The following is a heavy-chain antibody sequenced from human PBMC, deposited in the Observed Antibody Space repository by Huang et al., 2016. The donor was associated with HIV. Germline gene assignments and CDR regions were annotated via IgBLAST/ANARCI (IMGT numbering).Heavy chain of an antibody. J-gene: IGHJ6*02. CDR3: VRGGYIVNNLLYHYGMDV. V-gene: IGHV1-8*03. CDR2: VLPKSGDT. CDR1: GYNFNNYD. Sequence: QVQLVQSGAAVKKPGASVKVSCKASGYNFNNYDSNWVGQAAGQGLEWRGMVLPKSGDTDYEQKFQGRVTISRTTSISTAYMEWSSLRSEDTAVYSCVRGGYIVNNLLYHYGMDVWGQGTTVTVSS. D-gene: IGHD2-21*01.